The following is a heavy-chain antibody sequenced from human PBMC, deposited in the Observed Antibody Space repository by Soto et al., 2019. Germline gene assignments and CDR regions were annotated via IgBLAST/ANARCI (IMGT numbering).Heavy chain of an antibody. V-gene: IGHV3-23*01. Sequence: GGSLRLSCAASGFTFSSYAMSWVRQAPGKGLEWVSAISGSGGSTYYADSVKGRFTISRDNSKNTLYLQMNSLRAEDTAVYYCAKDNNYGSGSYYTTWGQGTLVTVSS. J-gene: IGHJ5*02. CDR1: GFTFSSYA. CDR2: ISGSGGST. D-gene: IGHD3-10*01. CDR3: AKDNNYGSGSYYTT.